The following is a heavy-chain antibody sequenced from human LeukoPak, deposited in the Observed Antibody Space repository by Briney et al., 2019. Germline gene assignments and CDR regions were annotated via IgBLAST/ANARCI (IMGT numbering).Heavy chain of an antibody. CDR3: ARRNIVPAAIPRSGRPFDI. CDR1: GGSFSGYY. J-gene: IGHJ3*02. Sequence: SETLSLTCAVYGGSFSGYYWSWIRQPPGKGLEWIGEINHSGSTNYNPSLESRVTISVDTSKNQFSLKLSSVTAADTAVYYCARRNIVPAAIPRSGRPFDIWGQGTMVTVSS. D-gene: IGHD2-2*01. V-gene: IGHV4-34*01. CDR2: INHSGST.